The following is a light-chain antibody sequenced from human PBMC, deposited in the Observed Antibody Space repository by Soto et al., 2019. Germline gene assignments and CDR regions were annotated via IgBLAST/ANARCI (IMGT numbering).Light chain of an antibody. CDR3: QQYKIYST. Sequence: DIQMTQSPSTLSASVGDRVTITCRASQSISSWLAWYQQKPGKAPKLLIYDACSLESRVPSRCSGSGSGTEFTITVSSPQADDFASYYCQQYKIYSTFGQGTKLEIK. CDR2: DAC. V-gene: IGKV1-5*01. J-gene: IGKJ2*02. CDR1: QSISSW.